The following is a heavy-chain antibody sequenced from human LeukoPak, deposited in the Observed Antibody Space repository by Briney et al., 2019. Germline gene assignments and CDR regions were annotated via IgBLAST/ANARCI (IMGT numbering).Heavy chain of an antibody. CDR1: GYTFTSYG. Sequence: GASVKVSCKASGYTFTSYGISWVRQAPGQGLEWMGWISAYNGNTNYAQKLQGRVTMTTDTSTSTAYMELRGLRSDDTAVYYCARDYCSSTSCDKNWFDPWGQGTLVTVSS. J-gene: IGHJ5*02. CDR3: ARDYCSSTSCDKNWFDP. D-gene: IGHD2-2*02. CDR2: ISAYNGNT. V-gene: IGHV1-18*01.